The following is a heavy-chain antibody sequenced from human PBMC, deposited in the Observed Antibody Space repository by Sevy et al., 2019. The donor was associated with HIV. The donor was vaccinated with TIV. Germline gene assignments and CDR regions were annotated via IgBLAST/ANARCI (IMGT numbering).Heavy chain of an antibody. J-gene: IGHJ4*02. CDR3: ARERTYLFDY. Sequence: GGSLRLSCVTPGFTFSSYGMHWVRQAPGKGLEWVADIWYDGSNIHYADSVRDRFTISRDNSKNTLSLQMTSLRAEDTAVYYCARERTYLFDYCGQGTLVTVSS. CDR1: GFTFSSYG. CDR2: IWYDGSNI. V-gene: IGHV3-33*01.